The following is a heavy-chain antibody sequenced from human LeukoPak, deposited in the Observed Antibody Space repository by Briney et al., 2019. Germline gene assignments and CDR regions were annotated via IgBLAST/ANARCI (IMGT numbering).Heavy chain of an antibody. J-gene: IGHJ2*01. Sequence: GASVKVSCKASGYTFTSYGISWVRQAPGQGLEWMGWISAYNGNTNYAQKLQGRVTMTTDTSTSTAYMELRSLRSDDTAVYYCARDRAVAILEEYFDLWGRGTLVTVSS. CDR1: GYTFTSYG. D-gene: IGHD6-19*01. V-gene: IGHV1-18*01. CDR3: ARDRAVAILEEYFDL. CDR2: ISAYNGNT.